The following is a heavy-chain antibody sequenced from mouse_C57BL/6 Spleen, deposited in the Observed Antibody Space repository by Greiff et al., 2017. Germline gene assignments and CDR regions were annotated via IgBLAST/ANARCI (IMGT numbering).Heavy chain of an antibody. Sequence: EVKLQQSVAELVRPGASVKLSCTASGFNIKNTYMHWVKQRPEQGLEWIGRIDPANGNTKYAPKFQGKATVTADTSSNTAYLQLSSLTSEDAAIYYCAKDYDEEGGDNWGQGTSVTVSS. J-gene: IGHJ4*01. V-gene: IGHV14-3*01. CDR2: IDPANGNT. D-gene: IGHD2-4*01. CDR1: GFNIKNTY. CDR3: AKDYDEEGGDN.